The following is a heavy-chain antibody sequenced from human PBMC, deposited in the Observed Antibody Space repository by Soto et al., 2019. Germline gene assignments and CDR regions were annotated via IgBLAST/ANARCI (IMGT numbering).Heavy chain of an antibody. D-gene: IGHD5-12*01. CDR2: INHSGST. CDR1: GGSFSGYY. Sequence: SETLSLTCAVYGGSFSGYYWSWIRQPPGKGLEWIGEINHSGSTNYNPSLKSRVTISVDTSKNQFSLKLSSVTAADTAVYYCARGYIVATIRYFDYWGQGALVTVSS. CDR3: ARGYIVATIRYFDY. V-gene: IGHV4-34*01. J-gene: IGHJ4*02.